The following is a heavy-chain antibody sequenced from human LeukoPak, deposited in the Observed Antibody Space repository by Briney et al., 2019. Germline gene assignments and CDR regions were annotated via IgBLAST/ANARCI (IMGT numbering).Heavy chain of an antibody. J-gene: IGHJ4*01. D-gene: IGHD2-15*01. CDR1: GFTFSSYE. Sequence: GGSLRLSCAASGFTFSSYEMNWVRQAPGKGLEWVSYISSSGSTIYYADSVKGRFTISRDTSKNTLYLQMNSLRAEDTAIYYCAKDRVYCSGGSCSMSSFDYWGHGTRVTVSS. V-gene: IGHV3-48*03. CDR3: AKDRVYCSGGSCSMSSFDY. CDR2: ISSSGSTI.